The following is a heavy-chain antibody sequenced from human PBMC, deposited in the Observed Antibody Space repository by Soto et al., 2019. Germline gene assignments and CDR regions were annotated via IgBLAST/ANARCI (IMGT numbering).Heavy chain of an antibody. CDR3: ARLGYSSPYYYYYGMDV. Sequence: GGSLRLSCAASGFTFSSYAMSWVRQAPGKGLEWVSAISGSGGSTYYADSVKGRFTISRDNSKNTLYLQMNSLGAEDTAVYYCARLGYSSPYYYYYGMDVWGQGTTVTVSS. D-gene: IGHD4-4*01. CDR2: ISGSGGST. CDR1: GFTFSSYA. J-gene: IGHJ6*02. V-gene: IGHV3-23*01.